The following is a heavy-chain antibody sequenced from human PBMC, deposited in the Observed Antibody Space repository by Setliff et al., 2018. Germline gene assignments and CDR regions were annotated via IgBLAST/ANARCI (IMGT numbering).Heavy chain of an antibody. J-gene: IGHJ5*02. V-gene: IGHV1-2*02. CDR2: INPNSGGT. CDR1: GYTFTGYY. Sequence: ASVKVSCKASGYTFTGYYMHWVRQAPGQGLEWMGWINPNSGGTNYAQEFQGRVTMTRDTSISTAYMELSRLRSDDTAVYYCARVTLSYCSGGSCYGWFDPWGQGTQVTVSS. D-gene: IGHD2-15*01. CDR3: ARVTLSYCSGGSCYGWFDP.